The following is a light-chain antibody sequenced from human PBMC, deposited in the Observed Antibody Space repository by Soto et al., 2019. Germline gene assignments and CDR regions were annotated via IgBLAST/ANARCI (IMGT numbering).Light chain of an antibody. CDR3: QQYNTYPWT. CDR1: QSINTW. J-gene: IGKJ1*01. CDR2: KAS. V-gene: IGKV1-5*03. Sequence: DIQMTQSPSTLSASVGDRVTITCRASQSINTWLAWYQQKPGKAPKLLISKASGLERGVPSRFSGNVSGTEFTLIISSLQPDDRATYYCQQYNTYPWTFGQGTKVEV.